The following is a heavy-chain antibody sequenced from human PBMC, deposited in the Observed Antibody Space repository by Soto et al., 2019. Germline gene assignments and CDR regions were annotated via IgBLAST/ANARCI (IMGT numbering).Heavy chain of an antibody. D-gene: IGHD6-13*01. CDR1: GGSISSFY. CDR2: IYYIGTT. J-gene: IGHJ3*02. Sequence: QLQLQESGPGLVKPSETLSLSCTVSGGSISSFYWSWIRQPPGKGLEWIGYIYYIGTTNYNPSLKRRVTISMDTSKNHFSLRLNSVTAADTAVYYCARQSVSGMAAAPFDIWGQGTMVTVSS. V-gene: IGHV4-59*08. CDR3: ARQSVSGMAAAPFDI.